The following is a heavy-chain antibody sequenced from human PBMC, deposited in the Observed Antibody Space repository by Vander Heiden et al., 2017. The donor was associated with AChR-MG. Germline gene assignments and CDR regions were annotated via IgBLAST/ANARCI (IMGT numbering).Heavy chain of an antibody. CDR3: AKDEGGSLQY. CDR1: GNTVSELS. D-gene: IGHD2-15*01. V-gene: IGHV1-24*01. CDR2: SDVEDGET. J-gene: IGHJ4*01. Sequence: QVQLIQSGAEVRKPGASVKVSCKVSGNTVSELSIHWVRQAPGKGLEWMGGSDVEDGETIYAQKFQGRVTMTKDTSTDTVYMETTSLRSEDTAVYYCAKDEGGSLQYWGHGTLV.